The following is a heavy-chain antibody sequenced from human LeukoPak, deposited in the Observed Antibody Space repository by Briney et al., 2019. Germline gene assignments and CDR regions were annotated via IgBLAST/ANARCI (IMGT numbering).Heavy chain of an antibody. CDR2: ISWNSGSI. Sequence: PGGSLRLSCAASGFTFDDYAMHWVRQAPGKGLEWVSGISWNSGSIGYADSVKGRFSISRDNAKNSLYLQMNSLRAEDTALYYCAKGIIAAAGSFDYWGQGTLVTVSS. J-gene: IGHJ4*02. CDR1: GFTFDDYA. V-gene: IGHV3-9*01. D-gene: IGHD6-13*01. CDR3: AKGIIAAAGSFDY.